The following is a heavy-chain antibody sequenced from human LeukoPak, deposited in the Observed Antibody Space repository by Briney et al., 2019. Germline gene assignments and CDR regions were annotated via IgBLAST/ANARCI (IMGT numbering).Heavy chain of an antibody. V-gene: IGHV4-59*01. D-gene: IGHD6-19*01. J-gene: IGHJ4*02. CDR1: GGSISNYY. CDR2: IYYSGGT. CDR3: ARDLGYSSGWYDY. Sequence: SETLSLTCTVSGGSISNYYWSWIRQPPGKGLEWIGYIYYSGGTNYNPSLKSRVTISLDTSKNQFSLKVSSVTAADTAVYYCARDLGYSSGWYDYWGQGTLVTVSS.